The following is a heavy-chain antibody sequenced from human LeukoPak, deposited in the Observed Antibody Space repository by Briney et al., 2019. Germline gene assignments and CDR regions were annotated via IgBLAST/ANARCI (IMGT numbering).Heavy chain of an antibody. J-gene: IGHJ4*02. Sequence: GGSLRLSCAASGFTFSDYYMSWIHQAPGKGLEWVSYISSSGSTIYYADSVKGRFTISRDNAKNSLYLQMNSLRAEDTAVYYCARVPTTTVTVDYWGQGTLVTVSS. CDR3: ARVPTTTVTVDY. V-gene: IGHV3-11*01. D-gene: IGHD4-17*01. CDR2: ISSSGSTI. CDR1: GFTFSDYY.